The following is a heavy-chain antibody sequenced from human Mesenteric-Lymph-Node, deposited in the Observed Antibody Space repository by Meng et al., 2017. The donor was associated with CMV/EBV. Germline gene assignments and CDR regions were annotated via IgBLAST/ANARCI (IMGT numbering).Heavy chain of an antibody. V-gene: IGHV3-30*02. CDR2: IHYDGSNK. J-gene: IGHJ6*02. CDR3: AKDVAPNYGVDV. D-gene: IGHD2-15*01. CDR1: GFSFSSYG. Sequence: GGSLRLSCAASGFSFSSYGMHWVRQAPGKGLEWVAFIHYDGSNKYYADSVKGRFTISRDNSKNTLYLQMNSLRAEDTALYYCAKDVAPNYGVDVWGQGTAVTVSS.